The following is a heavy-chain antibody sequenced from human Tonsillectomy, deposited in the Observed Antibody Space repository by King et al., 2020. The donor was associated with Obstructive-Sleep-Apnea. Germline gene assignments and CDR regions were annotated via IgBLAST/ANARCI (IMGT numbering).Heavy chain of an antibody. CDR3: VKDKNSGWYVDYFDY. D-gene: IGHD6-19*01. Sequence: VQLVESGGGLVQPGRSLRLSCAASGFTFDDYAMHWVRQAPGKGLEGVSGINWNSDSIGYADSVKGRFTISRDNAKNSLYLQVNSLRAEDTALYYCVKDKNSGWYVDYFDYWAQGTLVTVSS. CDR2: INWNSDSI. J-gene: IGHJ4*02. CDR1: GFTFDDYA. V-gene: IGHV3-9*01.